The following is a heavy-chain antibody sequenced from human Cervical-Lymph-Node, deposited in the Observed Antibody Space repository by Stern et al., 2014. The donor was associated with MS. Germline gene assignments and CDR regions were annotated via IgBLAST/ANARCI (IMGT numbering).Heavy chain of an antibody. CDR3: ARGELKEGLVRGMDV. D-gene: IGHD1-26*01. V-gene: IGHV1-69*01. Sequence: VHLGESGAEVKKPGSSVKVSCKASGGTFSSYAISWVRQAPGQGLEWLGGIIPIFGTANYAQKFQGRVTITADESTSTAYMELSSLRSEDTAVYYCARGELKEGLVRGMDVWGQGTTVTVSS. CDR2: IIPIFGTA. J-gene: IGHJ6*02. CDR1: GGTFSSYA.